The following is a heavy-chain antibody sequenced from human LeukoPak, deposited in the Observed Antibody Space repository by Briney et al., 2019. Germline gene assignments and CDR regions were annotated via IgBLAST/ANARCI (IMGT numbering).Heavy chain of an antibody. J-gene: IGHJ4*02. CDR1: GFTFSSYS. D-gene: IGHD1-14*01. CDR2: ISSSSSTI. V-gene: IGHV3-48*04. CDR3: ARWGSEPRFDY. Sequence: GGSLRLSCAASGFTFSSYSMNWVRQAPGKGLEWVSYISSSSSTIYYADSVKGRFTISRDNAKNSLYLQMNSLRAEDTAVYYCARWGSEPRFDYWGQGTLVTVSS.